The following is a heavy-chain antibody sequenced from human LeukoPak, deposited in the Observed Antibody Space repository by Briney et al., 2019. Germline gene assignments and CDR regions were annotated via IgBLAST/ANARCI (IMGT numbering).Heavy chain of an antibody. Sequence: PGGSLRLSCAASGFTFSSYWMSWVRQAPGKGLKWVANIKQDGSEKYYVDSVKGRFTISRDNAKSSLYLQMNSLRAEDTAVYYCAREDYDRSGYRDAFDIWGQGTMVTVSS. CDR1: GFTFSSYW. J-gene: IGHJ3*02. CDR3: AREDYDRSGYRDAFDI. D-gene: IGHD3-22*01. V-gene: IGHV3-7*01. CDR2: IKQDGSEK.